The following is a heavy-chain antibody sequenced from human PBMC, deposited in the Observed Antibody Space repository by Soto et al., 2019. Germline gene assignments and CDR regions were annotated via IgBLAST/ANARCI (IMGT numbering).Heavy chain of an antibody. CDR3: AKHVGRGSYSGGSDY. J-gene: IGHJ4*02. D-gene: IGHD1-26*01. CDR1: GGSISSSSYY. CDR2: IYYSGST. V-gene: IGHV4-39*01. Sequence: QLQLQESGPGLVKPSETLSLTCTVSGGSISSSSYYWGWIRQPPGKGLEWIGSIYYSGSTYYNPSHERRVTITVDKSKNQFALKLRSVTAADTAVYYCAKHVGRGSYSGGSDYWGQGTLVTVSS.